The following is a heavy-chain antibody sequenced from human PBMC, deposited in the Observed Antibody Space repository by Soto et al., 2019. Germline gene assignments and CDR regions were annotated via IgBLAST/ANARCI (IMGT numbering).Heavy chain of an antibody. V-gene: IGHV4-59*01. D-gene: IGHD6-13*01. Sequence: SETLSLTCTVSGGSISSYYWSWIRQPPGKGLEWIGYIYYSGSTNYNPSLKSRVTISVDTSKNQFSLKLSSVTAADTAVYYCARGGPNLRRGSSWLGGYYSWFDPWGQGTLVTVSS. CDR2: IYYSGST. CDR1: GGSISSYY. CDR3: ARGGPNLRRGSSWLGGYYSWFDP. J-gene: IGHJ5*02.